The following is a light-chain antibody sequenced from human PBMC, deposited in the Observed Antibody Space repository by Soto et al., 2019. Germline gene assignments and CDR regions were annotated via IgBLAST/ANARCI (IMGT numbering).Light chain of an antibody. J-gene: IGKJ1*01. V-gene: IGKV3-15*01. Sequence: EIVMTQSPVTLSLSPGETATLSCRASQSVGYYLAWYQQKPGQAPRLLIYETSNRASGIPARFSGSGSGTQFTLTISSRQSEDAAVYYCQHFNNWPRTFGQGTKVEIK. CDR1: QSVGYY. CDR2: ETS. CDR3: QHFNNWPRT.